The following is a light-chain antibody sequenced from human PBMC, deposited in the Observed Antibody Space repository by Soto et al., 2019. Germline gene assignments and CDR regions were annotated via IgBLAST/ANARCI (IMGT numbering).Light chain of an antibody. CDR2: DDN. Sequence: QSMLTQPHSVSAAPGEKVTISCSGSSSNIGGNSVSWYQQLPGTAPKLLIYDDNKRPSGIPDRFSGSKSGTSATLGITGFQTGDEADYYCGSWDSSLSSYVFSTGTNVIVL. CDR3: GSWDSSLSSYV. CDR1: SSNIGGNS. V-gene: IGLV1-51*01. J-gene: IGLJ1*01.